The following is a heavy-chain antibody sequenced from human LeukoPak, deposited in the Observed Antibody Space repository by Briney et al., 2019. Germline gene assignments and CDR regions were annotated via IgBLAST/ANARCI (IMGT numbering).Heavy chain of an antibody. V-gene: IGHV1-3*01. Sequence: ASVKVSCKASGYTFTSYAMHWVRQAPGQRLEWMGWINAGNGNTKYSQKFQGRVTMTEDTSTDTAYMELSSLRSEDTAVYYCATDRGGSYAFDYWGQGTLVTVSS. CDR3: ATDRGGSYAFDY. CDR1: GYTFTSYA. CDR2: INAGNGNT. J-gene: IGHJ4*02. D-gene: IGHD1-26*01.